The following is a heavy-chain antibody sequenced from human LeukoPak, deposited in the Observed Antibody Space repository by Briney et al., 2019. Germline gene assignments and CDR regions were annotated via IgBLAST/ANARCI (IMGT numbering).Heavy chain of an antibody. CDR1: GGTFSSYA. CDR3: ASAMYSGSYWFDP. D-gene: IGHD1-26*01. Sequence: GASVKASCKASGGTFSSYAISWVRQAPGQGLEWMGGIIPIFGTANYAQKFQGRVTITADESTSTAYMELSSLRSEDTAVYYCASAMYSGSYWFDPWGQGTLVTVSS. CDR2: IIPIFGTA. V-gene: IGHV1-69*13. J-gene: IGHJ5*02.